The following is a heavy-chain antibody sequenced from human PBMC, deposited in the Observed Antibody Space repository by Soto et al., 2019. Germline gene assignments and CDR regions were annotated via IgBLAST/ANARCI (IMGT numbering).Heavy chain of an antibody. CDR1: GFTFSSYA. CDR3: ARDRGLRGYFDY. Sequence: QVQLVESGGGVVQPGRSLRLSCAASGFTFSSYAMHWVRQAPGKGLEWVAVISYDGSNKYYADSVKGRFTISRDNSKNTLYPQMNSLRAEDTAVYYCARDRGLRGYFDYWGQGTLVTVSS. D-gene: IGHD3-10*01. V-gene: IGHV3-30-3*01. J-gene: IGHJ4*02. CDR2: ISYDGSNK.